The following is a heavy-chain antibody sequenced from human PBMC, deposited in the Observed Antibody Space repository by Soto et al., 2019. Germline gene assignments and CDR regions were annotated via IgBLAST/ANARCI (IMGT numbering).Heavy chain of an antibody. J-gene: IGHJ4*02. CDR2: ISYDGSNK. D-gene: IGHD5-12*01. CDR3: ARSPSLVEMATIFDY. Sequence: PGESLKISCAASGFTFSSYAMHWVRQAPGKGLEWVAVISYDGSNKYYADSVRGRFTISRDNSKNTLYLQMNSLRAEDTAVYYCARSPSLVEMATIFDYWGQGTLVTVSS. V-gene: IGHV3-30-3*01. CDR1: GFTFSSYA.